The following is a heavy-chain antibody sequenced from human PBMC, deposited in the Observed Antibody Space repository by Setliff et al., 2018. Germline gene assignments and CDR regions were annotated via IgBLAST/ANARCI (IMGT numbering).Heavy chain of an antibody. CDR2: VIPILGIA. J-gene: IGHJ6*02. CDR1: GGTFSSYA. V-gene: IGHV1-69*10. CDR3: ARDPDYDILTGYQPAGYYYGMDV. Sequence: SVKVSCKASGGTFSSYAISWVRQAPGRGLEWMGGVIPILGIANYAQKFQGRVTITADKSTSTAYMELSSLRSEDTAVYYCARDPDYDILTGYQPAGYYYGMDVWGQGTTVTVSS. D-gene: IGHD3-9*01.